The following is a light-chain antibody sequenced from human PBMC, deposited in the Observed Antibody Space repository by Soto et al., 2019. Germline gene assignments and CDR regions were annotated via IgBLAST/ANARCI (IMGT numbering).Light chain of an antibody. CDR2: AAS. V-gene: IGKV3-11*01. CDR1: ESVSSS. CDR3: QQRSNWPRT. J-gene: IGKJ5*01. Sequence: MTQSPATLSVSPGDTATLSCRASESVSSSLAWYQQKVGQAPRLLIFAASNRATGIPDRFSGSGSGTDFTLTISSLEPEDFAVYYCQQRSNWPRTFGQGTRLEIK.